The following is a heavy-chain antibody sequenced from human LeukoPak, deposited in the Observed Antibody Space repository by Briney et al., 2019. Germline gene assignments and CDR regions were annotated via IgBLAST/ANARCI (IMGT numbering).Heavy chain of an antibody. CDR1: GFTFSSYS. D-gene: IGHD6-13*01. CDR2: ISSSSSIV. J-gene: IGHJ4*02. V-gene: IGHV3-48*04. Sequence: GGSLRLSCAASGFTFSSYSMNWVRQAPGKGLEWVSYISSSSSIVYYADSVKGRFTISRDNAKNSLYLQMNSLRAEDTAVYYCARDQGASSSAYYHFDYWGQGTLVTVSS. CDR3: ARDQGASSSAYYHFDY.